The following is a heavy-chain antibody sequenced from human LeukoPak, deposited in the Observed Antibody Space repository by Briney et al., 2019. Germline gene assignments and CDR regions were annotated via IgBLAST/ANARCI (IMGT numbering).Heavy chain of an antibody. CDR1: GMTFSDAW. D-gene: IGHD6-6*01. CDR3: AKGIIAARRGGLVAGMGSFDY. V-gene: IGHV3-15*01. J-gene: IGHJ4*02. CDR2: IKSKGSGGTI. Sequence: KSGGSLRLSCAASGMTFSDAWMSWVRQAPGKGLEWVGRIKSKGSGGTIDYVGSVKGRFTISRDDSKNMVYLQMNSLRAEDTAVYYCAKGIIAARRGGLVAGMGSFDYWGQGTLVTVSS.